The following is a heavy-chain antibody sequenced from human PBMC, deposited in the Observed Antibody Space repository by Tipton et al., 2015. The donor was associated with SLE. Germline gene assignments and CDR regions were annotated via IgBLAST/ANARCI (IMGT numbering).Heavy chain of an antibody. CDR3: ARRYEFSRFDP. J-gene: IGHJ5*02. CDR1: GGSISSSSYY. Sequence: TLSLTCTVSGGSISSSSYYWGWIRQPPGKGLEWIGSIYYSGSTYYNPSLKSRVTISVDTSKNQFSLKLSSVTAADTAVYYFARRYEFSRFDPWGQGTLVTVSS. D-gene: IGHD1-14*01. V-gene: IGHV4-39*01. CDR2: IYYSGST.